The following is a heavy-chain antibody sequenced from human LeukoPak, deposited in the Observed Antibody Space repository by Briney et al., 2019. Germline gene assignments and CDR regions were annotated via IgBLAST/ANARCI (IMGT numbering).Heavy chain of an antibody. CDR3: ARIGTAMIDY. CDR2: IFQGGTT. Sequence: SETLSLTCTVSGYSIRSGFYWGWIRHAPGKGLEWIGSIFQGGTTFYNPSLKSRVIISADTSNNEFSLKLSSVTAADTAVYYCARIGTAMIDYWGQGTLVTVSS. D-gene: IGHD5-18*01. J-gene: IGHJ4*02. V-gene: IGHV4-38-2*02. CDR1: GYSIRSGFY.